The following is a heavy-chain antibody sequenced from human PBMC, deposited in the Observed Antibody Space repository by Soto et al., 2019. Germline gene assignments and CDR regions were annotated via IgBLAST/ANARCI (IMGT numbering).Heavy chain of an antibody. Sequence: EVQLVESGGGLVKPGGSLRLSCAASGFTFSSYSMNWVRQAPGKGLEWVSSISSSSSYIYYAYSVKGRFTISRDNAKNSLYRQMNSLRAEDTAVYYCARDPAMVRGANYWGQGTLVTVSS. CDR2: ISSSSSYI. V-gene: IGHV3-21*01. J-gene: IGHJ4*02. CDR3: ARDPAMVRGANY. D-gene: IGHD3-10*01. CDR1: GFTFSSYS.